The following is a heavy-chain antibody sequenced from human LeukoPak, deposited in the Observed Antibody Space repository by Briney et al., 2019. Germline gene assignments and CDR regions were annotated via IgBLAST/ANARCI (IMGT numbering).Heavy chain of an antibody. Sequence: PGGSLRLSCAASGFTFSSYAMSWVRQAPGKGLEWVSAISGSGGSTYYADSVKRRFTISRDNSKNTLYLQMNSLRAEDTAVYYCAKGRDMPYYYYMDVWGKGTTVTVSS. J-gene: IGHJ6*03. CDR3: AKGRDMPYYYYMDV. CDR2: ISGSGGST. D-gene: IGHD2-15*01. V-gene: IGHV3-23*01. CDR1: GFTFSSYA.